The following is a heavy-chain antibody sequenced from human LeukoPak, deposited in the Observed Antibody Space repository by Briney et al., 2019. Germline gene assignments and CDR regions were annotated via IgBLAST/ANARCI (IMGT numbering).Heavy chain of an antibody. Sequence: ASVKVSCKASGYIFTGYYMHWVRRAPGQGLEWMGWINPNSRVTNYAQKFQGRVTMTRDTSISTAHMELSRLRSDDTAVYYCARAWGTTVTTFFDYWGQGTLVTVSS. CDR3: ARAWGTTVTTFFDY. V-gene: IGHV1-2*02. CDR1: GYIFTGYY. D-gene: IGHD4-17*01. CDR2: INPNSRVT. J-gene: IGHJ4*02.